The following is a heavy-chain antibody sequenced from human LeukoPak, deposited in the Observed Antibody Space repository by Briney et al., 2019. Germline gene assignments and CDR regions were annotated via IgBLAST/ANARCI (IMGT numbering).Heavy chain of an antibody. J-gene: IGHJ4*02. CDR2: IYSGGST. CDR1: GFXFSDYY. CDR3: ARAIQFGGYFDY. V-gene: IGHV3-66*01. D-gene: IGHD2-15*01. Sequence: GGSLRLSCAASGFXFSDYYISWIRQAPGKGLEWVSVIYSGGSTDYADSVKGRFTISRDNSKNTLYLQMNSLRADDTAVYYCARAIQFGGYFDYWGQGTLVTVSS.